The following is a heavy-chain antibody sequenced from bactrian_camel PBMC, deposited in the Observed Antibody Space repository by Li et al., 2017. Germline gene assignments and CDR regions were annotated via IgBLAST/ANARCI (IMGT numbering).Heavy chain of an antibody. D-gene: IGHD6*01. Sequence: VQLVESGGGSVQAGGSLRLSCESSVVEYSRGCMAWFRQAPGKERGEVAQIYGGGGSVWYADSVKGRFTISWNNALNVLYLEMNSLKPEDTAVYYCAAEGRPSLAVGTCTTIGPAANWGQGTQVTVS. CDR3: AAEGRPSLAVGTCTTIGPAAN. J-gene: IGHJ4*01. V-gene: IGHV3S31*01. CDR2: IYGGGGSV. CDR1: VVEYSRGC.